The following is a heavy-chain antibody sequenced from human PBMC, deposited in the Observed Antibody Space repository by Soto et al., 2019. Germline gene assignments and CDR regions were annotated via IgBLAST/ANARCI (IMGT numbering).Heavy chain of an antibody. CDR3: ARASSYSGGREGPTDD. V-gene: IGHV1-2*02. D-gene: IGHD6-19*01. J-gene: IGHJ4*02. Sequence: ASVKVSCKASGYTFTGYYMHWVRQAPAQALEWMGWIKPNSGGPNYEQKFQGRVTVTRDMYISKAYMELRRMRSDDTAVYYCARASSYSGGREGPTDDWGQGTLVTVSS. CDR1: GYTFTGYY. CDR2: IKPNSGGP.